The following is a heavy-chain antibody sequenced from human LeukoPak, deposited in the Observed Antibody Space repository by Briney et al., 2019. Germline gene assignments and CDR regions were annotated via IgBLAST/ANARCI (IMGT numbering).Heavy chain of an antibody. CDR2: IDPSDSYT. Sequence: GESLKISCKGSGYSFTTYWISWARQMPGKGLEWMGRIDPSDSYTNYSPSFQGHVTISADKSISTAYLQWSSLRASDTAMYYCANTYYHDSSVYYPNWFDPWGQGTLVTVSS. CDR1: GYSFTTYW. D-gene: IGHD3-22*01. V-gene: IGHV5-10-1*01. CDR3: ANTYYHDSSVYYPNWFDP. J-gene: IGHJ5*02.